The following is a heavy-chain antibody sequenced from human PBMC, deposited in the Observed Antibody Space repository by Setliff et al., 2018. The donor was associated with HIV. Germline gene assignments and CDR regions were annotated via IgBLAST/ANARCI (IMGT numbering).Heavy chain of an antibody. CDR1: GFSLTSNGVG. CDR2: IYWNDDK. J-gene: IGHJ4*02. V-gene: IGHV2-5*01. Sequence: SGPTLVNPAQTVTLTCTFSGFSLTSNGVGVGWIRQPPGKALEWLALIYWNDDKRYSPSLQSRLTITNDTSKNQVVLTMTNMDPVDTATYYCAHRPSGGAAAALFDYWGQGTLVTVSS. CDR3: AHRPSGGAAAALFDY. D-gene: IGHD6-13*01.